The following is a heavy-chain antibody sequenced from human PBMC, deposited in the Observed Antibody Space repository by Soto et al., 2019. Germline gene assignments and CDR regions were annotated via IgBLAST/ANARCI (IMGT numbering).Heavy chain of an antibody. CDR3: ATDIVVVVAATPHAFDY. Sequence: PGGSLRLSCAASGFTFSSYAMHGVRQAPGKGLEWVAVISYDGGNKYYADSVKGRFTISRDNSKNTLYLQMNSLRAEDTAVYYCATDIVVVVAATPHAFDYWGQGTLVTVSS. V-gene: IGHV3-30-3*01. D-gene: IGHD2-15*01. J-gene: IGHJ4*02. CDR1: GFTFSSYA. CDR2: ISYDGGNK.